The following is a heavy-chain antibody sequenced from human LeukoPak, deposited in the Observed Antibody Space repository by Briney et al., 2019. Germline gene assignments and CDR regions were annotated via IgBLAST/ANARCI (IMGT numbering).Heavy chain of an antibody. CDR2: ILSGGAT. D-gene: IGHD4-17*01. CDR3: TRNYEYGDQELGY. Sequence: PGGSLRLSCAASGFTVSINFMSCVSHAPGKWMLCLSIILSGGATYYAAYVKGGFTISRDNSKNSLCLKMNSLRPEDTPVIYCTRNYEYGDQELGYWGQGTLVTVSS. CDR1: GFTVSINF. J-gene: IGHJ4*02. V-gene: IGHV3-66*01.